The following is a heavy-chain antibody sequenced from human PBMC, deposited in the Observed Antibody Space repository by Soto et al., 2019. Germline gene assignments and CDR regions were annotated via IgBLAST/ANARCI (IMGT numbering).Heavy chain of an antibody. CDR3: ARQGDCWSDSGAFDS. V-gene: IGHV4-39*01. D-gene: IGHD3-3*01. CDR2: IDYNGFT. J-gene: IGHJ3*02. CDR1: GGSISSSNYY. Sequence: QLQLQESGPGLVKPSETLSLTCTVSGGSISSSNYYWGWIRQPPGKGLEWIANIDYNGFTYYSPSLKSRVTVSVDTSKSQFSLKLSSVTAADTAVHYCARQGDCWSDSGAFDSWGQGTMVTVSS.